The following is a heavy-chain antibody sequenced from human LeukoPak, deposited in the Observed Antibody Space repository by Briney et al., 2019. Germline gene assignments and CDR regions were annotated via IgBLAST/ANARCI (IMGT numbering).Heavy chain of an antibody. J-gene: IGHJ4*02. Sequence: EASVKVSCKASGYTFTSYGISWVRQAPGQGLEWMGWISAYNGNTNYAQKLQGRVTMTTDTSTSTAYMELRSLRSDDTAVYYCARRRYDILTGYYETHTFDYWGQGTLVTVSS. D-gene: IGHD3-9*01. CDR3: ARRRYDILTGYYETHTFDY. CDR2: ISAYNGNT. V-gene: IGHV1-18*04. CDR1: GYTFTSYG.